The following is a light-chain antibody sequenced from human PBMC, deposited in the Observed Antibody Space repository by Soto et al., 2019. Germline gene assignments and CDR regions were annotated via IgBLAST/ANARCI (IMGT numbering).Light chain of an antibody. CDR2: GAS. CDR1: QGVYSS. J-gene: IGKJ1*01. Sequence: EIVMTQSPATLSVSPGERATLSCRASQGVYSSLAWYQQKPGQAPRLLIYGASTRMPGIPARFSGSGSVTEFTLTISSLQSEDFAVYFCQQYNNWPRTFGQGTKVEIK. V-gene: IGKV3-15*01. CDR3: QQYNNWPRT.